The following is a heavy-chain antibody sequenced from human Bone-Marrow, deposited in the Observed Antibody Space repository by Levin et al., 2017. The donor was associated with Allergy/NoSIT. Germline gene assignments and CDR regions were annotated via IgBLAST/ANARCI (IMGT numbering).Heavy chain of an antibody. CDR2: ISWSGGTV. V-gene: IGHV3-9*01. D-gene: IGHD3-22*01. Sequence: GGSLRLSCAVSGFTFNDQAMHWVRQAPGKGLEWVSSISWSGGTVLYADSVKGRLTISRDNSANSLYLQMHSLRADDTALYYCARDGHYDNSGYGNYFDYWGQGTLVTVSS. CDR3: ARDGHYDNSGYGNYFDY. J-gene: IGHJ4*02. CDR1: GFTFNDQA.